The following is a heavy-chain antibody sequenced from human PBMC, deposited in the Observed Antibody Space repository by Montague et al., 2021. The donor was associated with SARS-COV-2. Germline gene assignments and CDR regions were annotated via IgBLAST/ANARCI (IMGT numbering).Heavy chain of an antibody. CDR3: ARGRRRYNWRDETSYYYGMDV. V-gene: IGHV4-34*01. Sequence: SETLSLTCAVYGGSLSGYYWSWIRQPPGKGLEWIGEINHSGSTNXNPSLKSRVTISLDTPKNQFSLKLSSVTAADTAVYYCARGRRRYNWRDETSYYYGMDVWGQGTTVTVSS. J-gene: IGHJ6*02. D-gene: IGHD1-20*01. CDR2: INHSGST. CDR1: GGSLSGYY.